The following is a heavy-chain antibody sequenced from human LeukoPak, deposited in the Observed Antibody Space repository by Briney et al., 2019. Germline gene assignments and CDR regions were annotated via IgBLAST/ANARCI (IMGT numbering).Heavy chain of an antibody. CDR1: GLSFSSNG. Sequence: GGSLRLSCAASGLSFSSNGMHWVRQAPGKGLEWVAVISYDGIDKYYGDSVKGRFTISRDNSKNTLYLQMNSLRPEDTAVCYLSKGAWWDLLKDAFDIWGQGTMVIVSS. CDR3: SKGAWWDLLKDAFDI. V-gene: IGHV3-30*18. D-gene: IGHD2-15*01. CDR2: ISYDGIDK. J-gene: IGHJ3*02.